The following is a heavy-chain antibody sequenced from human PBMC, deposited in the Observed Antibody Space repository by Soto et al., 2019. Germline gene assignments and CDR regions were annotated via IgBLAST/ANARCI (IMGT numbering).Heavy chain of an antibody. J-gene: IGHJ4*02. CDR1: GSTFSSYV. V-gene: IGHV3-23*01. Sequence: PGGSLRLSCAASGSTFSSYVMGWVRQAPGKGLEWVSVISTSGTDTYYADSVKGRFIISRDNSKNTLYLQMNSLGAEDTAVYYCAKQHGYADYWGQGTLVTVSS. CDR2: ISTSGTDT. D-gene: IGHD5-18*01. CDR3: AKQHGYADY.